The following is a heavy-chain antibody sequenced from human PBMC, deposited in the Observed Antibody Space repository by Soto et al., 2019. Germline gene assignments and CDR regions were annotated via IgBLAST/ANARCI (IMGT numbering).Heavy chain of an antibody. V-gene: IGHV1-69*13. CDR1: GGTFSSYA. CDR2: IIPIFGTA. Sequence: SVKVSCKASGGTFSSYAISWVRQAPGQGLEWMGGIIPIFGTANYAQKFQGRVTITADESTSTAYMELSSLRSEDTAVYYCARDIFSNLGGGYYYYGMDVWGQGTMVTVSS. CDR3: ARDIFSNLGGGYYYYGMDV. D-gene: IGHD3-3*02. J-gene: IGHJ6*02.